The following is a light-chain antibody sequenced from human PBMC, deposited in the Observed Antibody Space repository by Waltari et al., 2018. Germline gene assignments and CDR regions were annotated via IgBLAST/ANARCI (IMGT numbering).Light chain of an antibody. CDR3: QQYNSYPWT. V-gene: IGKV1-16*02. Sequence: DIQMTQSPSSLSASVGDRVTITCRASQGIRNYLAWFQQKPGKAPESLIYAASNLQSGVPSKFSGSGSGTDFTLTIISLQPEDFATYYCQQYNSYPWTFGQGTKVEIK. CDR2: AAS. J-gene: IGKJ1*01. CDR1: QGIRNY.